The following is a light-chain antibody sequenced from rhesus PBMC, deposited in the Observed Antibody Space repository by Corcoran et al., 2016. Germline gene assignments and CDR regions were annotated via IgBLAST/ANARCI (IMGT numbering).Light chain of an antibody. V-gene: IGKV1-22*01. Sequence: DIQMTQSPSSLSASVGDTVTITCRASQSISSWLAWYQQKPGKAPNLLNYKASTLQSGVPSRFSGSGSGTDVTLTISSLQSEDFATYYCPQYSSSPWTFGQGTKVEIK. J-gene: IGKJ1*01. CDR1: QSISSW. CDR3: PQYSSSPWT. CDR2: KAS.